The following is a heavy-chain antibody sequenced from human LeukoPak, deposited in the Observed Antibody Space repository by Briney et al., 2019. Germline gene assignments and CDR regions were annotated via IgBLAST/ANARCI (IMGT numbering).Heavy chain of an antibody. Sequence: AGGSLRLSCAASGFTFSSYAMSWVRQAPGKGLEWVSAISGSGGSTYYADSVKGRFTISRDNSKNTLYLQMNSLRAEDTAVYYCAKPDYYALDAFDIWGQGTMVTVSS. CDR3: AKPDYYALDAFDI. V-gene: IGHV3-23*01. J-gene: IGHJ3*02. CDR2: ISGSGGST. D-gene: IGHD3-10*01. CDR1: GFTFSSYA.